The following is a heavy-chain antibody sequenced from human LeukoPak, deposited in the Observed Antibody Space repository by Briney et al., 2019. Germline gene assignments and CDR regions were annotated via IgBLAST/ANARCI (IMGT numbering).Heavy chain of an antibody. D-gene: IGHD3-16*02. CDR2: ISHDGTKT. J-gene: IGHJ4*02. CDR3: ARAFSFGGVIVVYYFDY. CDR1: GLTFSDFG. Sequence: GRSLRLSCTASGLTFSDFGMHWVRQAPGKGLEWVAVISHDGTKTYYVESVKGRFTISRDNSKNTLYLQMNSLRDDDTAVYYCARAFSFGGVIVVYYFDYWGQGTLVTVSS. V-gene: IGHV3-30*03.